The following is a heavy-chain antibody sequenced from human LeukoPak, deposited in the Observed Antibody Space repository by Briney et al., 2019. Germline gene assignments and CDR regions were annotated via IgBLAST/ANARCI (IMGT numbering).Heavy chain of an antibody. CDR3: ARGGVVVPAALYYYYYYMDV. J-gene: IGHJ6*03. Sequence: ASVKVSCKASGYTFTSYGISWVRQALGQGLEWMGWISAYNGNTNYAQKLQGRVTMTTDTSTSTAYMELRSLRSDDTAVYYCARGGVVVPAALYYYYYYMDVWGKGTTVTVSS. CDR2: ISAYNGNT. V-gene: IGHV1-18*01. CDR1: GYTFTSYG. D-gene: IGHD2-2*01.